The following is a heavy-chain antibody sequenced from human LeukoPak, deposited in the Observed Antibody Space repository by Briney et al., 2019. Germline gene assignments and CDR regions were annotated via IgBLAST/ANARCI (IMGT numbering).Heavy chain of an antibody. V-gene: IGHV4-59*01. CDR1: GGSISSYY. D-gene: IGHD3-22*01. CDR2: IYYSGST. CDR3: ARARYYYDSSGYPYWYFDL. Sequence: SVTLSLTCTVSGGSISSYYWSWLRQPPGKGLEWIGSIYYSGSTNYNPSLKSRVTISVDTSKNQFSLKLSSVTAADTAVYYCARARYYYDSSGYPYWYFDLWGRGTLVTVSS. J-gene: IGHJ2*01.